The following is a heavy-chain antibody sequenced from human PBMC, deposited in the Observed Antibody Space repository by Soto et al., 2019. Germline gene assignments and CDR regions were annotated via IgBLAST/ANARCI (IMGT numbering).Heavy chain of an antibody. V-gene: IGHV3-49*04. D-gene: IGHD6-13*01. CDR2: IRSKAYSRTT. CDR1: GFNFGAYA. J-gene: IGHJ5*01. Sequence: PGGSLRLSCSVSGFNFGAYAMTWVRQAPGKGLEWVGFIRSKAYSRTTEYAASVRGRFTISRDDSKSIAYLQMNDLKTEDTGVYYCTGALAYTSNWYETFPLWFDSWGQGTLVTVSS. CDR3: TGALAYTSNWYETFPLWFDS.